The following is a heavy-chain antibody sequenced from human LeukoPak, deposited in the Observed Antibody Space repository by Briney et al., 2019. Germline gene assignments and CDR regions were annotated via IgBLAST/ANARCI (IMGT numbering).Heavy chain of an antibody. J-gene: IGHJ4*02. V-gene: IGHV1-69*05. CDR1: GGTFSSYA. D-gene: IGHD6-13*01. CDR2: IIPIFGTA. Sequence: ASVKVSCEASGGTFSSYAISWVRQAPGQGLEWMGGIIPIFGTANYAQKFQGRVTITTDESTSTAYTELSSLRSEDTAVYYCARPPQRYSSSWYPLGYWGQGTLVTVSS. CDR3: ARPPQRYSSSWYPLGY.